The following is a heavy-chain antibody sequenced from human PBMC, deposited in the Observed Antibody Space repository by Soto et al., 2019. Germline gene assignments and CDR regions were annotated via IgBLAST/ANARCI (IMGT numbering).Heavy chain of an antibody. D-gene: IGHD3-10*01. J-gene: IGHJ1*01. CDR3: VKGAITMVRGVIASAEYFHH. Sequence: GGSLRLSCSASGFTFNSYAMHWVRQAPGKGLEYVSAISSNGGSTYYGDSVKGRFTISRDNSKNTLYLQMSSLRAEDTAVYYCVKGAITMVRGVIASAEYFHHWGQSTLVTVSS. CDR1: GFTFNSYA. V-gene: IGHV3-64D*06. CDR2: ISSNGGST.